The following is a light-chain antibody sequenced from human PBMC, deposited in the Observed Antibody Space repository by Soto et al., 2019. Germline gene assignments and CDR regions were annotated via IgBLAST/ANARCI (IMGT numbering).Light chain of an antibody. CDR3: QQYNNWPPFT. Sequence: EIVMTQSPATLSVSPGERATLSCRASQSVATNLAWYQQKHGQAPRLLIYGASTRATGIPARFSGSGSGTEFTLTISSLQSEDFAVYYCQQYNNWPPFTFGPGNKVDIK. J-gene: IGKJ3*01. CDR2: GAS. V-gene: IGKV3-15*01. CDR1: QSVATN.